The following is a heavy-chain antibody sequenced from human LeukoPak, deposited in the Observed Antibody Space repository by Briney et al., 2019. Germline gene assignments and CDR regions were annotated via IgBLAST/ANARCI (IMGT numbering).Heavy chain of an antibody. CDR1: GYTFTGYY. V-gene: IGHV1-2*06. CDR2: INPNSGGT. CDR3: ARDYDFWSGYLGY. J-gene: IGHJ4*02. D-gene: IGHD3-3*01. Sequence: WASVKVSCKASGYTFTGYYMHWVRQAPGQGLEWMGRINPNSGGTNHAQKFQGRVTMTRDTSISTAYMELSRLRSDDTAVYYCARDYDFWSGYLGYWGQGTLVTVSS.